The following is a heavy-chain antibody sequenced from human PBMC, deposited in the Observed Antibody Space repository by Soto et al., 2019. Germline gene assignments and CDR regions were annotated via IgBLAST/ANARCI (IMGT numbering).Heavy chain of an antibody. CDR2: ISSSSSTI. J-gene: IGHJ4*02. V-gene: IGHV3-48*01. CDR3: ARDNGEYSGYDRVGLDY. Sequence: GGSLRLSCAASGFTFSSYSMNWVRQAPGKGLEWVSYISSSSSTIYYADSVKGRFTISRDNAKNSLYLQMNSLRAEDTAVYYCARDNGEYSGYDRVGLDYWGQGTLVTVSS. CDR1: GFTFSSYS. D-gene: IGHD5-12*01.